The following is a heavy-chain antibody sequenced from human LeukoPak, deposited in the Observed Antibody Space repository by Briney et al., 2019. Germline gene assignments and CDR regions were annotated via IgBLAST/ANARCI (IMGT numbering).Heavy chain of an antibody. CDR2: ISYDGSNK. J-gene: IGHJ4*02. CDR3: AKDLERHIVVVTASAVDY. V-gene: IGHV3-30*18. CDR1: GFTFSSYG. Sequence: PGRSLRLSCAASGFTFSSYGMHWVRQAPGKELEWVAVISYDGSNKYYADSVKGRFTISRDNSKNTLYLQMNSLRAEDTAVYYCAKDLERHIVVVTASAVDYWGQGTLVTVSS. D-gene: IGHD2-21*02.